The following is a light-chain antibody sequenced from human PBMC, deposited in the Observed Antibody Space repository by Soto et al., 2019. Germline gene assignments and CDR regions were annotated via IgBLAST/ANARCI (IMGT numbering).Light chain of an antibody. CDR3: QQYGSSLWT. J-gene: IGKJ1*01. V-gene: IGKV3-20*01. CDR2: GAS. CDR1: QSVSSN. Sequence: EIVMTQSPATLSVSQGERATLSCRASQSVSSNLAWYQQKPGQAPRLLIYGASSRATGIPDRFSGSGSGTDFTLTISRLEPEDFAVYYCQQYGSSLWTFGQGAKVDIK.